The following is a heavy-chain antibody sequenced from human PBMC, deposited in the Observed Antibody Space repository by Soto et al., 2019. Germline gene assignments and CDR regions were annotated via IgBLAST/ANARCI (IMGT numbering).Heavy chain of an antibody. D-gene: IGHD3-22*01. CDR3: VKEGYYYDSSGYYYGWFDP. CDR1: GFTFSAYA. CDR2: ISGSGDTT. V-gene: IGHV3-23*01. J-gene: IGHJ5*02. Sequence: GGSLRLSCAASGFTFSAYAMTWVRQAPGKGLEWVSSISGSGDTTYYAGSVKGRFTISRDNSKNTLYLQMSSLRAEDTAVYYCVKEGYYYDSSGYYYGWFDPWGQATLVTVSS.